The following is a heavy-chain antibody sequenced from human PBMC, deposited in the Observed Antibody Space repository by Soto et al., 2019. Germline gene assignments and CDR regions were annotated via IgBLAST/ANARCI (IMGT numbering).Heavy chain of an antibody. CDR3: AKLDVDNRKRGLPRNTAAFDI. D-gene: IGHD1-1*01. J-gene: IGHJ3*02. CDR1: GGTFSSYA. V-gene: IGHV1-69*01. CDR2: IIPIFGTA. Sequence: QVQLVQSGAEVKKPGSSVKVSCKASGGTFSSYAISWVRQAPGQGLEWMGGIIPIFGTANYAQKFQGRVTITADESTTTAYMDLSSLGSEDTAGYYCAKLDVDNRKRGLPRNTAAFDIWGQGTMVTVSS.